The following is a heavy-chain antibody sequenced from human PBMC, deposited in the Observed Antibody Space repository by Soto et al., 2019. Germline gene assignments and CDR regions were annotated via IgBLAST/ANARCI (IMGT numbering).Heavy chain of an antibody. V-gene: IGHV4-59*01. D-gene: IGHD3-9*01. CDR2: IYYSGST. Sequence: SETLSLTCTVSGGSISSYYWSWIRQPPGKGLEWIGYIYYSGSTNYNPSLKSRVTISVDTSKNQFSLKLSSVTAADTAVYYCARGVRYYDILTGFDYRGQGTLVTVSS. CDR1: GGSISSYY. CDR3: ARGVRYYDILTGFDY. J-gene: IGHJ4*02.